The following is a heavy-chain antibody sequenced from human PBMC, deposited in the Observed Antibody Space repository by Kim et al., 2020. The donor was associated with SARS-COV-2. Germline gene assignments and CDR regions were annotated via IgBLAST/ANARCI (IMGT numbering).Heavy chain of an antibody. V-gene: IGHV3-23*01. D-gene: IGHD5-12*01. J-gene: IGHJ4*02. CDR3: AKLPIWLHHYFDY. Sequence: DTGKGRFTTSRDNSKNPLYLHMNSLRAEDTAVYYCAKLPIWLHHYFDYWGQGILVTVSS.